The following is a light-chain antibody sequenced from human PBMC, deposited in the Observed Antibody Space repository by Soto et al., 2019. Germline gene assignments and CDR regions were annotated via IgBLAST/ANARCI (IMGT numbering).Light chain of an antibody. CDR3: KQYNSYWT. CDR1: QSISSW. J-gene: IGKJ1*01. CDR2: KAS. Sequence: DIQMTQSPSTLSASVGDRVTITCWASQSISSWLAWYQQKAGKAPKLLIYKASTLESGVPSRFSDSGTRTEFTLNISSLQPDDFATYYCKQYNSYWTFGQGTKVEIK. V-gene: IGKV1-5*03.